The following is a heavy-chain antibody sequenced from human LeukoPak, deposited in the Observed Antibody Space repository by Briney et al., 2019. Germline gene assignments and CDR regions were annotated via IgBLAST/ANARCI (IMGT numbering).Heavy chain of an antibody. V-gene: IGHV3-66*02. CDR3: SREASYSSGWYYFQH. Sequence: GGSLRLSCAASGFTVSSNYLSWVRQAPGKGLEWVSVIYSGGDTYYGDSVKGRFTISRDNSKNTLYLQMNSLRAEDTAVYYCSREASYSSGWYYFQHWGQGTLVTVSS. D-gene: IGHD6-19*01. J-gene: IGHJ1*01. CDR1: GFTVSSNY. CDR2: IYSGGDT.